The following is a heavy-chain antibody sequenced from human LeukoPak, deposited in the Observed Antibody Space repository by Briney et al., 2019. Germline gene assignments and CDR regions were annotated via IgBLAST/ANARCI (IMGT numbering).Heavy chain of an antibody. Sequence: ASVKVSCKVSGYTLTELSMHWVRQAPGKGLEWMGGFDPEDGETIYAQKFQGRVTMTEDTSTDTAYMELSSLRSEDTAVYYCATVGGRSSSWYPNWFDPWGQGTLVTVSS. D-gene: IGHD6-13*01. CDR3: ATVGGRSSSWYPNWFDP. CDR1: GYTLTELS. CDR2: FDPEDGET. V-gene: IGHV1-24*01. J-gene: IGHJ5*02.